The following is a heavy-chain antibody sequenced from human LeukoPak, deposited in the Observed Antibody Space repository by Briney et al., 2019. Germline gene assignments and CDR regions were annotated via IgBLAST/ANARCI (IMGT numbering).Heavy chain of an antibody. Sequence: ASVKVSCKASGYTFTGYYMHWVRQAPGQGLEWMGWINPNSGGTNYAQKFQGRVTMTRDTSISTAYMELSRLRSVDTAVYYCARDPSGIDSSGYYPYYFDYWGQGTLVTVSS. V-gene: IGHV1-2*02. CDR1: GYTFTGYY. D-gene: IGHD3-22*01. J-gene: IGHJ4*02. CDR2: INPNSGGT. CDR3: ARDPSGIDSSGYYPYYFDY.